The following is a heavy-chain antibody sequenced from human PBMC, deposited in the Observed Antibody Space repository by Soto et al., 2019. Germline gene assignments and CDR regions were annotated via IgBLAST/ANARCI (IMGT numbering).Heavy chain of an antibody. CDR3: ARQRAVAVAGKNDY. V-gene: IGHV5-51*01. D-gene: IGHD6-19*01. J-gene: IGHJ4*02. Sequence: GESMKISCKGSGYSFTSSWIGWVRQMPGKGLEWMGIIYPGDSDTRYSPSFQGQVTISADNSISTAYLQWSSLKASDTAMYYCARQRAVAVAGKNDYWGQGTLVTVSS. CDR2: IYPGDSDT. CDR1: GYSFTSSW.